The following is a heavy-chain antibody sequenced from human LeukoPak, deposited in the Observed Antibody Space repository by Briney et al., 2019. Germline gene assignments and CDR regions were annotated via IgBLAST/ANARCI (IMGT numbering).Heavy chain of an antibody. CDR3: ARTGYLKPIDS. Sequence: GGSLRLSCAASGFTVSSNYMSWVRQAPGKGLEWVSIIYSSGTTYYADSVKGRFTISRDNSKNTLYLQMNSLRTEDTAVYYCARTGYLKPIDSWGQGTLVTVYS. CDR2: IYSSGTT. CDR1: GFTVSSNY. J-gene: IGHJ4*02. V-gene: IGHV3-66*02. D-gene: IGHD3-9*01.